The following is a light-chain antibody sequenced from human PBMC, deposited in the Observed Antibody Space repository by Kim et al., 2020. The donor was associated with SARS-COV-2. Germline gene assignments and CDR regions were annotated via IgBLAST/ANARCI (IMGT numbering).Light chain of an antibody. CDR1: EGVSSY. J-gene: IGKJ2*01. Sequence: PGERAPRPCRASEGVSSYLAWYQPKPGQAPRLLIYGASTRASGIPARFSGRGSGTEFTLTISSLQSEDFAVYYCQQYNNWPPLMYTFGQGTKLEI. V-gene: IGKV3-15*01. CDR2: GAS. CDR3: QQYNNWPPLMYT.